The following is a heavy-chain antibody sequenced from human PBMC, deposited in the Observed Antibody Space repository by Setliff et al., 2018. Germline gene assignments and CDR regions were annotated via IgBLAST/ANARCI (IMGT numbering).Heavy chain of an antibody. CDR2: ISYDGSNK. CDR1: GFTFSSYA. CDR3: ARAYGLDYYYYYMDV. J-gene: IGHJ6*03. Sequence: GGSLRLSCAASGFTFSSYAMHWVRQAPGKGLEWVAVISYDGSNKYYADSVKGRFTISRDNSKNTLYLQMNSLRAEDTAVYYCARAYGLDYYYYYMDVWGKGTTVTVSS. D-gene: IGHD3-10*01. V-gene: IGHV3-30*04.